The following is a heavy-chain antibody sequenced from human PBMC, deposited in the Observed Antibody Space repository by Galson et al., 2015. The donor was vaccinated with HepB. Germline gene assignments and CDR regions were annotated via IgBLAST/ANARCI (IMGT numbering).Heavy chain of an antibody. Sequence: SLRLSCAASGFTFSSYAMHWVRQAPGKGLEWVSYISSSGSTIYYADSVKGRFTISRDNAKNSLYRQMNSLRAEDTAVYYCARDNGYGDYVLDYWGQGTLVTVSS. CDR1: GFTFSSYA. V-gene: IGHV3-48*03. J-gene: IGHJ4*02. CDR2: ISSSGSTI. CDR3: ARDNGYGDYVLDY. D-gene: IGHD4-17*01.